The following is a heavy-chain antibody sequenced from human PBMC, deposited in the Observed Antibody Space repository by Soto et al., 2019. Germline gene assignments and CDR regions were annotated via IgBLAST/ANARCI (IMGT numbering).Heavy chain of an antibody. J-gene: IGHJ4*02. CDR2: IIPIFGTA. V-gene: IGHV1-69*01. D-gene: IGHD3-22*01. Sequence: QVQLVQSGAEVKKPGSSVKVSCKAAVGTFSSYAITWVRQSPGQGLECMGGIIPIFGTANYAQKFQGRVTITANESTITANMELSSLRAEDTAVYYCAADYYDTSGYYFSYWGQGTLVTVSS. CDR1: VGTFSSYA. CDR3: AADYYDTSGYYFSY.